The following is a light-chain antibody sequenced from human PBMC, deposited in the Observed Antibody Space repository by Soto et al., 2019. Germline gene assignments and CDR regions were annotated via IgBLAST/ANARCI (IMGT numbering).Light chain of an antibody. CDR3: SSYTSSRTLYV. Sequence: QSALTQPASVSGSPGQSITISCTGTSSDVGGYNYVSLYQQHPGKAPKLMIYDVSNRPSGVSNRFSGSKSGNTASLTISGLQAEDEADYYCSSYTSSRTLYVFGTGTKVTVL. V-gene: IGLV2-14*01. CDR1: SSDVGGYNY. CDR2: DVS. J-gene: IGLJ1*01.